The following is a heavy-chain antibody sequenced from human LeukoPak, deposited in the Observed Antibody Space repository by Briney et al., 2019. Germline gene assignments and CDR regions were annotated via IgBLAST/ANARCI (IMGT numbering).Heavy chain of an antibody. D-gene: IGHD3-22*01. J-gene: IGHJ3*02. CDR2: INPGGGST. CDR1: GYTFSSYY. V-gene: IGHV1-46*01. Sequence: ASVTVSCKASGYTFSSYYMHWVRQAPGQGLEWMGLINPGGGSTTSAQKFQGRVTMTRDTSTRTVYMELSSLRSDDTAVYYCAKTHRDSSDYPHDAFDIWGQGTMVTVSS. CDR3: AKTHRDSSDYPHDAFDI.